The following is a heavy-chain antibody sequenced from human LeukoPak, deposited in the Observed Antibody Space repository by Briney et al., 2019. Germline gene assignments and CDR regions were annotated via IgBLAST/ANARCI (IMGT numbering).Heavy chain of an antibody. CDR1: GYTFTSYG. V-gene: IGHV1-18*01. Sequence: ASVKVSCKASGYTFTSYGISWVRQAPGQGLEWMGWISAYNGNTNYAQKLQGRGTITTDTSPSTAHVELRSLRYDDTDVYYCARISDYYDSSVDYWGQGTVVTVSS. CDR3: ARISDYYDSSVDY. CDR2: ISAYNGNT. D-gene: IGHD3-22*01. J-gene: IGHJ4*02.